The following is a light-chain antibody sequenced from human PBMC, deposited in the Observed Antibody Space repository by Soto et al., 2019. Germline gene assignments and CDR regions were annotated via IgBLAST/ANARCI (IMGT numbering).Light chain of an antibody. CDR1: QSVDSNY. Sequence: VLTQSPGTLSLSPGERATLSCRASQSVDSNYFAWYQQKPGQAPRLLIYVASYRATAIPARFSVSGSGTDFTLTISRLEPADFAVYYCHHSPFTFGPGTRVEI. J-gene: IGKJ3*01. V-gene: IGKV3-20*01. CDR2: VAS. CDR3: HHSPFT.